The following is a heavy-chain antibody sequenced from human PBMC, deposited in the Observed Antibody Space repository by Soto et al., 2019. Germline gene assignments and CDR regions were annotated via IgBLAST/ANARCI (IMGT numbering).Heavy chain of an antibody. V-gene: IGHV3-30*18. CDR2: ISYDGSNK. CDR3: AKDSGQWLVLDY. J-gene: IGHJ4*02. CDR1: GFTFSSYG. Sequence: QVQLVESGGGVVQPGRSLRLSCAASGFTFSSYGMHWVRQAPGKGLAWVAVISYDGSNKYYADSVKGRFTISRDNSKNTLYLQMNSLRAEDTAVYYCAKDSGQWLVLDYWGQGTLVTVSS. D-gene: IGHD6-19*01.